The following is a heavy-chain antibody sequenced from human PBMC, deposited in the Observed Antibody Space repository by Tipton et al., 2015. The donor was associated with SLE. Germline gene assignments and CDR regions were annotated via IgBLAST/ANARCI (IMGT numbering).Heavy chain of an antibody. Sequence: TLSLTCSDSGGSFTSYYWNWVRQTPGKGLEWIGYIDYSGRTNYSPSLRSRVTMSVDTSKSQFSLTLTSVTAADTAVYYCARARTEKQGLRWYFDLWGRRALVAVAS. D-gene: IGHD6-19*01. CDR3: ARARTEKQGLRWYFDL. CDR1: GGSFTSYY. V-gene: IGHV4-59*01. CDR2: IDYSGRT. J-gene: IGHJ2*01.